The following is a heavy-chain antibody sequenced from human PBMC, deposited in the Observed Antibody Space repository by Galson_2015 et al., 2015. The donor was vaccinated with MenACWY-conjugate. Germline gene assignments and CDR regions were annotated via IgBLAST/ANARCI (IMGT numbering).Heavy chain of an antibody. V-gene: IGHV1-3*01. CDR2: VNAGNGDT. CDR3: ARDGGSIAARRRSYYYYGMDV. Sequence: SVKVSCKASGYTFTRYAMHWVRQAPGQRLEWMGWVNAGNGDTKYSQKFQGRVTITRDTSASTAYMELSSLRSEETAVYYCARDGGSIAARRRSYYYYGMDVWGQGTTVTVSS. J-gene: IGHJ6*02. CDR1: GYTFTRYA. D-gene: IGHD6-6*01.